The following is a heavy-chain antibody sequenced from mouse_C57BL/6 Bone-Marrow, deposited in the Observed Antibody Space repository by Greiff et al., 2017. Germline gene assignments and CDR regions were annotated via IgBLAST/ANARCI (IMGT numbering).Heavy chain of an antibody. CDR2: ISSGGSYT. J-gene: IGHJ1*03. Sequence: EVKLVESGGDLVKPGGSLKLSCAASGFTFSSYGMSWVRQTPDKRLEWVATISSGGSYTYYPDSVKGRFTISRDNAKNTLYLQMSSLKSEDTAMYYCAGTSYYGSRNWYFDVWGTGTTVTVSS. V-gene: IGHV5-6*02. D-gene: IGHD1-1*01. CDR1: GFTFSSYG. CDR3: AGTSYYGSRNWYFDV.